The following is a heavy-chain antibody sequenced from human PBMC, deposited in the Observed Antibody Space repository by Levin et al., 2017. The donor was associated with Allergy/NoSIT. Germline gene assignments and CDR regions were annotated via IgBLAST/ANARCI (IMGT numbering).Heavy chain of an antibody. Sequence: PSETLSLTCAVYGGSFSGYYWSWIRQPPGKGLEWIGEINHSGSTNYNPSLKSRVTISVDTSKNQFSLKLSSVTAADTAVYYCARGGRWLRYPMGDYWGQGTLVTVSS. J-gene: IGHJ4*02. CDR1: GGSFSGYY. D-gene: IGHD5-12*01. CDR2: INHSGST. CDR3: ARGGRWLRYPMGDY. V-gene: IGHV4-34*01.